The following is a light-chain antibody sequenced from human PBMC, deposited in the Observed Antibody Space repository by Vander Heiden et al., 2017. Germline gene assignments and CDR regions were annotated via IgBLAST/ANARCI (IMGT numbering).Light chain of an antibody. J-gene: IGKJ3*01. CDR2: AAS. V-gene: IGKV1-8*01. CDR1: QGISSY. Sequence: AIRMTQSPSSFSASTGDRVTITCRASQGISSYLAWYQQKPGKAPKLLIYAASTLQSGVPSRFSGSGSGTDFTLTISCLQSEDFATYYCLQDDSYPLTFGHGTKVDIK. CDR3: LQDDSYPLT.